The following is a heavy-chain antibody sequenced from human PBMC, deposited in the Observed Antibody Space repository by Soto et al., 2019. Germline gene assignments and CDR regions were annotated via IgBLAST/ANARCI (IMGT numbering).Heavy chain of an antibody. CDR2: LSSSGGST. J-gene: IGHJ6*02. Sequence: VQLLESGGGLVQPGGSLRLSCAASGFAFSSYALNWVRQAPGKGLEWVSTLSSSGGSTYYADSVKGRLTMSRDNSKNTVYLQMNSLRSEDTALYYCAKDKGSSRFYGLDVWGPGTTVTVSS. CDR1: GFAFSSYA. D-gene: IGHD6-6*01. CDR3: AKDKGSSRFYGLDV. V-gene: IGHV3-23*01.